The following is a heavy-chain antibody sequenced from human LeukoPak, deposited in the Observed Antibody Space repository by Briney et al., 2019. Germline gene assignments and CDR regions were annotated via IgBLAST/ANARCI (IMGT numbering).Heavy chain of an antibody. Sequence: GGSLRLSCAASGFTFSSYGMHWVRRAPGKGLEWEAVIWYDGSNKYYADSVKGRFTISRDNSKNTLYLQMTNLRPEDTAVYYCVRDLWGFDYWGQGTLVTVSS. J-gene: IGHJ4*02. CDR1: GFTFSSYG. CDR3: VRDLWGFDY. V-gene: IGHV3-33*08. CDR2: IWYDGSNK. D-gene: IGHD1-26*01.